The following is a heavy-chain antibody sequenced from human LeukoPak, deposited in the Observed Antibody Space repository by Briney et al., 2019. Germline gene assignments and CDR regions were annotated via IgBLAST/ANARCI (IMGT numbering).Heavy chain of an antibody. D-gene: IGHD3-10*01. J-gene: IGHJ4*02. Sequence: PGGSLRLSCAASGFTFSSYAMSWVRQAPGKGLEWVSAISGSGGSTYYADSVKGRFTISRDNPKNTLYLQMNSLRAEDTAVYYCAKDPGGSGTLDYWGQGTLVTVSS. V-gene: IGHV3-23*01. CDR3: AKDPGGSGTLDY. CDR2: ISGSGGST. CDR1: GFTFSSYA.